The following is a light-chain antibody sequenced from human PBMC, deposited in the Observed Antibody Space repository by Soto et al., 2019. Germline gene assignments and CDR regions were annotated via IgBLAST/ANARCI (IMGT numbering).Light chain of an antibody. CDR1: QTVYNN. J-gene: IGKJ4*01. CDR2: AAT. CDR3: QQYTAWPLT. Sequence: EIVMTQSPVTLSVSPGERATLSCRASQTVYNNLAWYQQKPGQVPRLLIYAATTRATGFPARFSGSGSETEFTLTISSLQSEDFAVYYCQQYTAWPLTFGGGTKVDIK. V-gene: IGKV3-15*01.